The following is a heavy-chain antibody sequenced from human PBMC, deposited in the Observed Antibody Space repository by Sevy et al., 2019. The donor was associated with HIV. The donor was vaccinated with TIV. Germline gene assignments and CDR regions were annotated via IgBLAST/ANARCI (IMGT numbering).Heavy chain of an antibody. CDR2: VNWKGGST. CDR1: GFNFDDYA. CDR3: AIAHRHGEGNYYQYYSNAMDF. J-gene: IGHJ6*02. D-gene: IGHD3-10*01. Sequence: GGSLRLSCATSGFNFDDYAMSWVRQAPGKGLEWVSGVNWKGGSTAYADSVRGRFTITRDTAKKSVFLQMNSLRAEDTALFYCAIAHRHGEGNYYQYYSNAMDFWGQGTTVTVSS. V-gene: IGHV3-20*04.